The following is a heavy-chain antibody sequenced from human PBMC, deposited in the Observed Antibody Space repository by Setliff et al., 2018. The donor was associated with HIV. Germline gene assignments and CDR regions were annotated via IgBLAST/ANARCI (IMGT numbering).Heavy chain of an antibody. CDR3: AREGSGWYKYYYYYMDV. V-gene: IGHV1-2*06. Sequence: VKVSCKASGYTFTGYYMHWVRQAPGQGLEWMGRINPNSGGTNYAQKFQGRVTMTRDTSISTAYMELSRLRSDDTAVYYCAREGSGWYKYYYYYMDVWGKGTTVTVSS. CDR2: INPNSGGT. J-gene: IGHJ6*03. CDR1: GYTFTGYY. D-gene: IGHD6-19*01.